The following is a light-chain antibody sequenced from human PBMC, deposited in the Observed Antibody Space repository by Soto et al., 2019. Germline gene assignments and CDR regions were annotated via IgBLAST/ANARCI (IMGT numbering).Light chain of an antibody. CDR1: QDISNY. V-gene: IGKV1-33*01. Sequence: DIQVTQSPSSLSASVGDRVTITCRASQDISNYLNWYQQKPGKAPKLLIYDASNLETGVPSRFSGSGSGTDFTFTISSLQPEDIATYYCQQYRGPVTFGPGTKVDIK. CDR2: DAS. J-gene: IGKJ3*01. CDR3: QQYRGPVT.